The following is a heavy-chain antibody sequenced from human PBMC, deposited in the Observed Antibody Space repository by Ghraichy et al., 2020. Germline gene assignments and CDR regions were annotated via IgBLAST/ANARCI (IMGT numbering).Heavy chain of an antibody. Sequence: SQTLSLTCAISGDSVSSNSAAWNWIRQSPSRGLEWLGRTYYRSKWYNDYAVSVKSRITINPDTSKNQFSLQLNSVTPEDTAVYYCVRGPGSGTYYNVGRDYYFDYWGQGTLVTVSS. V-gene: IGHV6-1*01. J-gene: IGHJ4*02. D-gene: IGHD3-10*01. CDR2: TYYRSKWYN. CDR1: GDSVSSNSAA. CDR3: VRGPGSGTYYNVGRDYYFDY.